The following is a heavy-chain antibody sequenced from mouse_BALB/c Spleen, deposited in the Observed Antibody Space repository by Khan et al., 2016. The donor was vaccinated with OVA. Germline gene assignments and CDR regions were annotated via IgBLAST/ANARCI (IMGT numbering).Heavy chain of an antibody. Sequence: VQLKQSGAELGRPGSSVKLSCKTSGSTFTSYGIKWVKQRPGQGLEWIGYIYPGNGYTEYNEKFQGKAILTSDTSSSTAYMQLRSLTSEDSAIYFCPTAYYRYYFAYWGQGTTLTVSS. J-gene: IGHJ2*01. CDR3: PTAYYRYYFAY. D-gene: IGHD2-12*01. CDR2: IYPGNGYT. CDR1: GSTFTSYG. V-gene: IGHV1S134*01.